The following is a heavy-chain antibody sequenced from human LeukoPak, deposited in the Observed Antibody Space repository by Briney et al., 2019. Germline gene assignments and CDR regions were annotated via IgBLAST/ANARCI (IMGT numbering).Heavy chain of an antibody. J-gene: IGHJ4*02. CDR1: GFTFSSSW. V-gene: IGHV3-30*18. D-gene: IGHD3-10*01. CDR2: ISYDGSNK. Sequence: PGGSLRLSCAASGFTFSSSWMDWVRQAPGKGLEWVAVISYDGSNKYYADSVKGRFTISRDNSKNTLYLQMNSLRAEDTAVYYCAKDQGVWYQLPYYYGSGILPDYWGQGNPGHRLL. CDR3: AKDQGVWYQLPYYYGSGILPDY.